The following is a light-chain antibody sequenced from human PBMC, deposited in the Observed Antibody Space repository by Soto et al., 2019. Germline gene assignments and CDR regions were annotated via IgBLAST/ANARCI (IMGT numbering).Light chain of an antibody. CDR2: DVN. V-gene: IGLV2-14*01. CDR3: SAFTTTRTL. Sequence: QSALTQPASVSGSPGQSITISCTGTSTDIGDFKYVSWYQQSPGKTPKLVIYDVNNRPSGISSRFSGSKSGNTASLTISGLQAEDEADYYCSAFTTTRTLFGGGTKLTVL. CDR1: STDIGDFKY. J-gene: IGLJ2*01.